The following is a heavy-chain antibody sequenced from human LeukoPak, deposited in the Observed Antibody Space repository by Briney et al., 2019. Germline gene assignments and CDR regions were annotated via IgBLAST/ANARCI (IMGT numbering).Heavy chain of an antibody. J-gene: IGHJ5*02. CDR3: ARLRSLSSWFDP. V-gene: IGHV5-51*01. CDR1: GYSLTIYL. D-gene: IGHD3-16*02. CDR2: IYPGDSDT. Sequence: GESLTLSRKGCGYSLTIYLVREVRELPGESLECRGIIYPGDSDTIYSPAFQGQVTISADKSISTAYLQWSSLKASDTAMYYCARLRSLSSWFDPWGQGTLVTVSS.